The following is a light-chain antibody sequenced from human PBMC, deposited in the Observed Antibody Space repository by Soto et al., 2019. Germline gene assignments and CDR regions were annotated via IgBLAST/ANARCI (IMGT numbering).Light chain of an antibody. CDR1: QSINIW. CDR3: QQYNSYPLT. J-gene: IGKJ4*01. CDR2: KAS. V-gene: IGKV1-5*03. Sequence: DIQMTQSPSTLSASVGDRVTITCRASQSINIWLAWYQQKPGKAPKVLIYKASTLESGVPSRFSGSGSGTEFTLTISSLQSDDFAPYYCQQYNSYPLTFGGGTKVEIK.